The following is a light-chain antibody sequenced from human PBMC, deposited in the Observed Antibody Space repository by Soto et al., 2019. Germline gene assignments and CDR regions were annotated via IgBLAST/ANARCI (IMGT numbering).Light chain of an antibody. CDR3: SSYTSATTYV. Sequence: QSLLTQPASVSGSPGQSITIFCTGTSSDVGAYNYDSWYQQYPGEAPKVIIYDVSHRPAGVSNRFSGSKSGNTASLTISGLQTQDEADYYCSSYTSATTYVFGTGTKV. V-gene: IGLV2-14*01. CDR1: SSDVGAYNY. CDR2: DVS. J-gene: IGLJ1*01.